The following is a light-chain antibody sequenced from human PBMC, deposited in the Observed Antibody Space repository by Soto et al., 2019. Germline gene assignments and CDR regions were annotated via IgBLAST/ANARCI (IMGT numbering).Light chain of an antibody. CDR1: QSVSSY. Sequence: EIVLTQSPATLSLSPGERATLSCRASQSVSSYLAWYQQKPGQAPRLLIYDASNRATGIPARFSGSGSGTDFTLTISSLDPEDFAVYYCQQRSNWPTFGQGTKVEIK. J-gene: IGKJ1*01. CDR2: DAS. V-gene: IGKV3-11*01. CDR3: QQRSNWPT.